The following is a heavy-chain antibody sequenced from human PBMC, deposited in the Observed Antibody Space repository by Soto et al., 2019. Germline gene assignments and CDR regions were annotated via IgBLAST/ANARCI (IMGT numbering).Heavy chain of an antibody. CDR1: GFTFSIYS. J-gene: IGHJ3*02. Sequence: PGGSLRLSCAASGFTFSIYSMNWVRQAPGKGLEWVSVIYSGGSTYYADSVKGRFTISRDNSKNTLYLQMNSLRAEDTAVYYCARARSGSYCGGDCYEFRGRLDAFDIWGQGTMVTVSS. V-gene: IGHV3-53*01. D-gene: IGHD2-21*02. CDR2: IYSGGST. CDR3: ARARSGSYCGGDCYEFRGRLDAFDI.